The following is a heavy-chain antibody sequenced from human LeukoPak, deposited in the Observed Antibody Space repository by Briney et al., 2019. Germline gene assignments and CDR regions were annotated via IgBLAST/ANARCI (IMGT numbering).Heavy chain of an antibody. CDR2: ISGSSGTT. V-gene: IGHV3-23*01. Sequence: PGGSQRLSWLASGFTFAITGRLWFRQAPGKGLEWVASISGSSGTTDYGDSVKGRFTISRDNSKNTLHLQMNALRGEDTAVDYCARCHCDPDSFPRRDVWGQGTTVTVSS. J-gene: IGHJ6*02. D-gene: IGHD1-14*01. CDR3: ARCHCDPDSFPRRDV. CDR1: GFTFAITG.